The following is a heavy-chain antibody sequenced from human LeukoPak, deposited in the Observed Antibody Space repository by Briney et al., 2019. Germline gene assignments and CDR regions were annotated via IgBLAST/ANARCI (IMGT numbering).Heavy chain of an antibody. J-gene: IGHJ5*02. CDR1: GFSVSTNY. D-gene: IGHD4-17*01. Sequence: PGESLRLSCAASGFSVSTNYMSWVRQAPGKGLEWVSVIYIGGTTYYADSVKGRFTISRDNPKNTLYVQMNSLRSEDTAVYYCARDATGDGDLESWGQGTLVTVSP. CDR2: IYIGGTT. CDR3: ARDATGDGDLES. V-gene: IGHV3-66*01.